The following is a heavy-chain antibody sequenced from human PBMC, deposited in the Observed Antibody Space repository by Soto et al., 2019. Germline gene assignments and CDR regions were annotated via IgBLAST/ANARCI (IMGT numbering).Heavy chain of an antibody. V-gene: IGHV4-59*01. D-gene: IGHD3-9*01. CDR2: IYYSGST. CDR1: GGSFSSYY. CDR3: ARVKSGYYDILTGENYYYYGMDV. Sequence: PSETLSLTCAVYGGSFSSYYWSWIRQPPGKGLEWIGYIYYSGSTNYNPSLKSRVTISVDTSKNQFSLKLSSVTAADTAVYYCARVKSGYYDILTGENYYYYGMDVWGQGTTVTVSS. J-gene: IGHJ6*02.